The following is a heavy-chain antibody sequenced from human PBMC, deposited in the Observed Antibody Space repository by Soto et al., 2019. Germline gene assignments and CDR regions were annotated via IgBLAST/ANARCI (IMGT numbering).Heavy chain of an antibody. D-gene: IGHD3-3*02. CDR2: IVSDGSAI. CDR1: GFPFSFYG. V-gene: IGHV3-33*01. Sequence: GGSLRLSCAVSGFPFSFYGFHWVRQSPGKGLEWLGVIVSDGSAIYHADSLEGRFFISRDNSKDILYLQMNSLRVEDTAVYYCARDDAFDNENGFDMWGQGTMVNVS. CDR3: ARDDAFDNENGFDM. J-gene: IGHJ3*02.